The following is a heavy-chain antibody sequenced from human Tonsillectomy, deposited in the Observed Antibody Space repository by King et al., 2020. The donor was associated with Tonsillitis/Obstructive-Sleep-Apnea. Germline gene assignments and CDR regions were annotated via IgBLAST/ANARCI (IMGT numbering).Heavy chain of an antibody. Sequence: VQLVESGGGLVQPGGSLRLSCAASGFTFSSSWMSWVRQAPGKGLEWVANIKQDGSEKYYVDSVKGRFTISSNNAKNSLFLQMNSLRAEDTAVYYCVRDSCAFDIWGQGTMVTVSS. CDR3: VRDSCAFDI. CDR2: IKQDGSEK. D-gene: IGHD6-6*01. CDR1: GFTFSSSW. V-gene: IGHV3-7*01. J-gene: IGHJ3*02.